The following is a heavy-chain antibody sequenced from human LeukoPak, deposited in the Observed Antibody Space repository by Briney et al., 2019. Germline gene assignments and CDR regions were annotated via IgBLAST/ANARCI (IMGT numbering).Heavy chain of an antibody. CDR3: ARECGGDCYNWFDP. D-gene: IGHD2-21*02. CDR1: GFTFSSYG. CDR2: ISSTSGTI. J-gene: IGHJ5*02. V-gene: IGHV3-48*02. Sequence: GGSLRLSCAASGFTFSSYGMNWVRQAPGQGLEWVSYISSTSGTIYYADSVKGRFTISRDNAKNSLYLQMNSLRDEDTAVYYCARECGGDCYNWFDPWGQGTLVTVSS.